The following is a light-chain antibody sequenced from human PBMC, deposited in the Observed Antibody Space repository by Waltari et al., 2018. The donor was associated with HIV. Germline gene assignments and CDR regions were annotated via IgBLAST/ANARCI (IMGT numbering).Light chain of an antibody. CDR3: QQYNNWPPLMYT. J-gene: IGKJ2*01. V-gene: IGKV3-15*01. Sequence: EIVMTQSPATLSVSPGDRATLSCRASQSVSSNLAWYQQKPGQAPRLLIYGASTRATGIPARFSGSGSRTEFTLTISSLQSEDFAVYYCQQYNNWPPLMYTFGQGTKLEIK. CDR2: GAS. CDR1: QSVSSN.